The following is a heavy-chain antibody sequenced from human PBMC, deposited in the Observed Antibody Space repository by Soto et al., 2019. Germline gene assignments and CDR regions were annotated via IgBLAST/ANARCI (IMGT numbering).Heavy chain of an antibody. CDR3: ARKILRGYSYPSTSRGYYYYGMDV. CDR2: ISSSGSYI. Sequence: PGGSLRLSCAASGFTFSSYSMNWVRQAPGKGLEWVSSISSSGSYIYYADSVKGRFTISRDNAKNSLYLQMNSLRAEDTAVYSCARKILRGYSYPSTSRGYYYYGMDVWGQGTTVTVSS. CDR1: GFTFSSYS. J-gene: IGHJ6*02. V-gene: IGHV3-21*01. D-gene: IGHD5-18*01.